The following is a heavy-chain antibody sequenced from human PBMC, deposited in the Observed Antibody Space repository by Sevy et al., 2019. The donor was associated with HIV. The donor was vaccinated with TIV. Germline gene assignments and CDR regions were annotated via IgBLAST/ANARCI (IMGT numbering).Heavy chain of an antibody. D-gene: IGHD3-3*01. V-gene: IGHV6-1*01. CDR3: ARDLFPSGAANDFWSGYYTVGYYYGMDV. J-gene: IGHJ6*02. CDR2: TYYRSKWYN. CDR1: GDSVSSNSAA. Sequence: LLMQSQTLSLTCAISGDSVSSNSAAWNWIRQSPSRGLEWLGRTYYRSKWYNDYAVSVKSRITINPDTSKNQFSLQLNSVTPEDTAVYYCARDLFPSGAANDFWSGYYTVGYYYGMDVWGQGTTVTVSS.